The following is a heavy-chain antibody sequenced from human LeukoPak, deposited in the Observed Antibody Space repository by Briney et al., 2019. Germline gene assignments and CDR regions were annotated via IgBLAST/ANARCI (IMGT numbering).Heavy chain of an antibody. V-gene: IGHV4-59*01. D-gene: IGHD5-18*01. CDR1: GASIRGYY. CDR3: ARVRGYSYGLWGAAFDI. CDR2: IHYTGST. Sequence: SETLSLTCTVSGASIRGYYWSWIRQPPGKGLEWIGYIHYTGSTDYNPSLKNRLTILVDTSKNQFSLMLTSVTAADTAVYYCARVRGYSYGLWGAAFDIWGQGTMVTVSS. J-gene: IGHJ3*02.